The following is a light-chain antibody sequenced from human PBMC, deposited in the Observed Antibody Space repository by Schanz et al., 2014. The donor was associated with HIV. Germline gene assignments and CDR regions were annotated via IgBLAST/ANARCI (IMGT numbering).Light chain of an antibody. J-gene: IGLJ1*01. CDR1: SSDVGTYNY. Sequence: QSALTQPPSASGSPGQSVTISCTGTSSDVGTYNYVSWYRQDPGKAPKLMIYEVTKRPSGVPDRFSGSKSGNTASLTVSGLQAEDEADYYCSSYADGGTYVFGTGTKLPVL. CDR2: EVT. CDR3: SSYADGGTYV. V-gene: IGLV2-8*01.